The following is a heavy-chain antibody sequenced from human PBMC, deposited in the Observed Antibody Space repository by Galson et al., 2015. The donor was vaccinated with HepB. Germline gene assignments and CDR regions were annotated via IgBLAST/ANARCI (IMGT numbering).Heavy chain of an antibody. CDR3: ARGENYYDNYYFDY. D-gene: IGHD3-22*01. J-gene: IGHJ4*02. CDR1: RGSISSGGYS. V-gene: IGHV4-30-2*01. CDR2: IYHSGST. Sequence: TLSLTCTVSRGSISSGGYSWSWIRQPPGKGLEWIGYIYHSGSTYYNPSLKSRVTISVDRSKNQFTLKLSSVTAADTAVYYCARGENYYDNYYFDYWGQGTLVTVSS.